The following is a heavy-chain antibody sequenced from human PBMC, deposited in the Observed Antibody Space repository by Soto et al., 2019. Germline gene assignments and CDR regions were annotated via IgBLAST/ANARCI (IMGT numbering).Heavy chain of an antibody. CDR3: ARIYCSSTGCFDY. V-gene: IGHV1-18*01. D-gene: IGHD2-2*01. CDR2: ISPYNDNT. Sequence: AXVKVSCKASGYTFTSYGIRWVRQAPGQGLEWMGWISPYNDNTNYAQKLQGRVTMTTDTSTSTVYMELRSLRSDDTAVYYCARIYCSSTGCFDYWGQGTLVTVSS. CDR1: GYTFTSYG. J-gene: IGHJ4*02.